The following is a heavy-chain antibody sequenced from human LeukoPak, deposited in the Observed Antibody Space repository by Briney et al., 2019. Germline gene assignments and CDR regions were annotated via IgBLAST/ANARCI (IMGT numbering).Heavy chain of an antibody. D-gene: IGHD2-8*01. CDR2: IYSGGST. CDR1: GFTVSSNY. Sequence: GGSLRLSCAASGFTVSSNYMSWVRQAPGKGLEWVSVIYSGGSTYYADSVKCRFTISRDNSKNTLYLQMNSLRAEDTAVYYCARDRVYGNYYYYGMDVWGQGTTVTVSS. CDR3: ARDRVYGNYYYYGMDV. J-gene: IGHJ6*02. V-gene: IGHV3-53*01.